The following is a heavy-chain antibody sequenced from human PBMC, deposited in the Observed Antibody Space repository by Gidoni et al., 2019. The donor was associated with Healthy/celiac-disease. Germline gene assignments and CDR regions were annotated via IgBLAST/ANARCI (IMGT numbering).Heavy chain of an antibody. CDR2: IWYDGSNK. V-gene: IGHV3-33*01. CDR1: GFTFSSYG. Sequence: QVQLVESGGGVVQPGRSLRLSCAASGFTFSSYGMHWVRQAPGKGLEWVAVIWYDGSNKYYADSVKGRFTISRDNSKNTLYLQMNSLRAEDTAVYYCARDVEYYDFWSGYYPHYYYYGMDVWGQGTTVTVSS. D-gene: IGHD3-3*01. J-gene: IGHJ6*02. CDR3: ARDVEYYDFWSGYYPHYYYYGMDV.